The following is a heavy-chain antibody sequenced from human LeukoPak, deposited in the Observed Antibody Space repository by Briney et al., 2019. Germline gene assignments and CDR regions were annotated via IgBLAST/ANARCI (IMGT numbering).Heavy chain of an antibody. CDR1: GFTFSSYA. Sequence: GGSLRLSCAASGFTFSSYAMSWVRQAPGKGLEWVSAISGSGGSTYYADSVKGRFTISRDSAKNSLYLQMNSLRAEDTAVYYCARDYYYDSSGYYEGYYFDYWGQGTLVTVSS. V-gene: IGHV3-23*01. J-gene: IGHJ4*02. CDR3: ARDYYYDSSGYYEGYYFDY. D-gene: IGHD3-22*01. CDR2: ISGSGGST.